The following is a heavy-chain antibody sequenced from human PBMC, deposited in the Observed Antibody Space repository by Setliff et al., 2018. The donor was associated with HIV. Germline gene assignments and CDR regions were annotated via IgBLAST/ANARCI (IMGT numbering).Heavy chain of an antibody. D-gene: IGHD3-10*01. V-gene: IGHV4-59*11. CDR2: IYTTERI. Sequence: SETLSLTCSFSGGSISGHYWSWIRQTPGKGLEWIATIYTTERISYNPSLRSRVTISVETSQNLFSLRLRSVTAADTGVYYCARPGSSSYYYAMDVWGRGTTVTVSS. CDR1: GGSISGHY. CDR3: ARPGSSSYYYAMDV. J-gene: IGHJ6*02.